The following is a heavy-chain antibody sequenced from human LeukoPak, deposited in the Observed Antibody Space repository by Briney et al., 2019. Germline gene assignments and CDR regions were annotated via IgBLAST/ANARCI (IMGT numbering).Heavy chain of an antibody. D-gene: IGHD2-15*01. Sequence: GGSLRLSCAASGFTFSSYEMNWLRQSPGKGLEWVASISLAGTYIDYADSVKGRFTISRDNGNNSLFLEMTSLRADDTAVYYCARGFCSGGTCYRITGTFDVWGHGTMVSVSS. CDR1: GFTFSSYE. J-gene: IGHJ3*01. V-gene: IGHV3-48*03. CDR2: ISLAGTYI. CDR3: ARGFCSGGTCYRITGTFDV.